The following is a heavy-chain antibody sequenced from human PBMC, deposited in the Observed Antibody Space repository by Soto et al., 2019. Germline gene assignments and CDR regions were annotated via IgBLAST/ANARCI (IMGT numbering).Heavy chain of an antibody. CDR1: GFTFSSYG. J-gene: IGHJ5*02. CDR2: IWYDGSNK. V-gene: IGHV3-33*01. CDR3: ARDLGGPPIVGPTLLSS. Sequence: GGSLRLSCAASGFTFSSYGMHWVRQAPGKGLEWVAVIWYDGSNKYYADSVKGRFTISRDNSKNTLYLQMNSLRAEDTAVYYCARDLGGPPIVGPTLLSSWGQGTMVTVSS. D-gene: IGHD1-26*01.